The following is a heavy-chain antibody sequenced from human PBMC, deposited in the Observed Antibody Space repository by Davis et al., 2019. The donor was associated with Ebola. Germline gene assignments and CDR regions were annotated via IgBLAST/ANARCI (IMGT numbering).Heavy chain of an antibody. CDR1: GFTFSTYS. CDR2: ISSDSDYI. CDR3: ARRSAVDY. V-gene: IGHV3-21*01. J-gene: IGHJ4*02. Sequence: GESLKISCAASGFTFSTYSMSWVRQAPGKGLEWVSSISSDSDYIYYADSAKGRFTISRDNAKNSLYLQMNSLRAEDTAVYYCARRSAVDYWGQGTLVTVSS.